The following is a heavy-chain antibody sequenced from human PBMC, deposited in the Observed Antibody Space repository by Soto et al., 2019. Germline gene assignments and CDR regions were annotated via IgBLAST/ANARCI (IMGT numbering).Heavy chain of an antibody. V-gene: IGHV1-8*01. Sequence: ASVKVSCKASGYTFTSYDINWVRQATGQGLEWMGWMNPNSGNTGYAQKFQGRVTMTRNTSISTAYMELSSLRSEDTAVYYCARAGSVAARRGRVWFDPWGQGTLVTV. CDR1: GYTFTSYD. CDR3: ARAGSVAARRGRVWFDP. J-gene: IGHJ5*02. D-gene: IGHD6-6*01. CDR2: MNPNSGNT.